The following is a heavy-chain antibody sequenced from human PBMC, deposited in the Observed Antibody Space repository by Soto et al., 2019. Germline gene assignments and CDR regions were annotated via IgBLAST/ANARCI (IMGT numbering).Heavy chain of an antibody. Sequence: QMTLKESGPTLVRPTQTLTLTCTFSGFSLTTSGVGVGWIRQPAGQALEWLALIYWDDERRYSPSLMHRLTITKDTYKNQVVLTMTDMDPVDSGTYFCAHNHMIRGLPPEFDAWGQGTLVTVSS. CDR3: AHNHMIRGLPPEFDA. CDR2: IYWDDER. D-gene: IGHD3-10*01. J-gene: IGHJ5*02. CDR1: GFSLTTSGVG. V-gene: IGHV2-5*02.